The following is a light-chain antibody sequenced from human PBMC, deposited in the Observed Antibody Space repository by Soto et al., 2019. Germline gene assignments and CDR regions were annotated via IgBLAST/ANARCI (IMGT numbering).Light chain of an antibody. CDR1: KLGDKY. CDR3: RAWDSTPGV. Sequence: SYELTQPPSVSVSPGQTASITCSGDKLGDKYACWYQQKPGQSPVLVIYQDSKRPSGIPERFSGSNSGNTATLTISGTQAMDEADYYCRAWDSTPGVFGGGTK. V-gene: IGLV3-1*01. CDR2: QDS. J-gene: IGLJ3*02.